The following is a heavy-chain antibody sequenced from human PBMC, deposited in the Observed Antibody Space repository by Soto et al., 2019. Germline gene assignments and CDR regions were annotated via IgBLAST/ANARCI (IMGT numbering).Heavy chain of an antibody. J-gene: IGHJ4*02. CDR1: GGTFSSYA. CDR2: IIPIFGTA. CDR3: ASDHGRDGYNYPFDY. Sequence: GASVKVSCKASGGTFSSYAISWVRQAPGQGLEWMGGIIPIFGTANYAQKFQGRVTITADESTSTAYMELSSLRSEDTAVYYCASDHGRDGYNYPFDYWGQGTLVTVSS. V-gene: IGHV1-69*13. D-gene: IGHD5-12*01.